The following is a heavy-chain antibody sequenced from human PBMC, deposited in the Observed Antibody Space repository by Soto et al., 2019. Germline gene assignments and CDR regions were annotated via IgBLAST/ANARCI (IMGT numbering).Heavy chain of an antibody. CDR1: GYTFSDYV. V-gene: IGHV1-18*01. CDR3: AREPPETPPDY. CDR2: ISSKNGNP. J-gene: IGHJ4*02. Sequence: QVQLVQSGADVKKPGASVQGSCKASGYTFSDYVVSWVRQAPGQGLEWMGWISSKNGNPNFAQKFRGRVTMTTDPSTSTVYMALWCLTPDDTAVYFCAREPPETPPDYWGQGTMVTVSS.